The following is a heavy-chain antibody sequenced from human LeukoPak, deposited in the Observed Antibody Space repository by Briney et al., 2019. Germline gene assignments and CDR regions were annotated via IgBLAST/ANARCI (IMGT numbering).Heavy chain of an antibody. CDR2: IYSDGRT. Sequence: PGGSLRLSCAASGFTVSSNYMSWVRQAPGKGLEWVSVIYSDGRTYYADSVKGRFTISRDNSKNTLHLQMNSLRAEDTAVYYCARAPGGTQASSGYFDYWGQGTLVTVSS. D-gene: IGHD3-22*01. V-gene: IGHV3-53*01. J-gene: IGHJ4*02. CDR3: ARAPGGTQASSGYFDY. CDR1: GFTVSSNY.